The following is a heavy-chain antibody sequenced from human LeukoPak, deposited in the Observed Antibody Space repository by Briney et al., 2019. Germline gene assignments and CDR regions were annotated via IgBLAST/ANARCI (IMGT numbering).Heavy chain of an antibody. D-gene: IGHD2-2*01. Sequence: ASVKVSCKASAYTFSNNGFTWVRQAPGQGLEWMGWISAYNDKTNYAQKLRSRVTMTTDTSTSTAYMELGSLTSDDTAVYYCARGGGSTPYGLDVWGQGTTVTVSS. J-gene: IGHJ6*02. CDR1: AYTFSNNG. CDR3: ARGGGSTPYGLDV. V-gene: IGHV1-18*01. CDR2: ISAYNDKT.